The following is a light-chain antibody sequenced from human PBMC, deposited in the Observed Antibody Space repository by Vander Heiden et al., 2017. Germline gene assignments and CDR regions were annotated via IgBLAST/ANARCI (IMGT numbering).Light chain of an antibody. CDR1: QSVDSN. CDR2: DTS. Sequence: EIVLTQSPATLSLSPGERVTLTCRASQSVDSNLGWYQQKPGQHPRLLIYDTSNRATAIPPRFSGSGSGTDFTLTISSLEPEDFAVYYCQQRRYWPFTFGPGTKVDFK. J-gene: IGKJ3*01. V-gene: IGKV3-11*01. CDR3: QQRRYWPFT.